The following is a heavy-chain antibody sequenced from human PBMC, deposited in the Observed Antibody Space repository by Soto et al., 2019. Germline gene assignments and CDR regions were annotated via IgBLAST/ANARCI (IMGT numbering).Heavy chain of an antibody. D-gene: IGHD3-10*01. CDR1: GYTFTGYY. Sequence: ASVKVSCKASGYTFTGYYMHWVRQAPGQGLEWMGWINPNSGGTNYAQKFQGWVTMTRDTSISTAYMELSRLRSDDTAVYYCAFVFSRGYYYYGMSFWGQGSSVPVSS. CDR2: INPNSGGT. V-gene: IGHV1-2*04. CDR3: AFVFSRGYYYYGMSF. J-gene: IGHJ6*02.